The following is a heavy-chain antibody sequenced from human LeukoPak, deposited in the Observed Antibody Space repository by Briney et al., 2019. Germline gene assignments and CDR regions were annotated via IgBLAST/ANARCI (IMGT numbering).Heavy chain of an antibody. CDR2: IKQDGSEK. D-gene: IGHD6-13*01. Sequence: GGSLRLSCAASGFTVRSNYMSWVRQAPGKGLEWVANIKQDGSEKYYVDSVKGRFTISRDNAKNSLYLQMNSLRAEDTAVYYCASRQQLANFDYWGQGTLVTVSS. CDR1: GFTVRSNY. J-gene: IGHJ4*02. V-gene: IGHV3-7*01. CDR3: ASRQQLANFDY.